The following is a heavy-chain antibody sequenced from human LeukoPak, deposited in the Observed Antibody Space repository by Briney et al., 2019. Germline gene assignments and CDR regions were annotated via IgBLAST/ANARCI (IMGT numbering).Heavy chain of an antibody. CDR1: GFTFSSYA. V-gene: IGHV3-30*01. Sequence: GRSLRLSCAASGFTFSSYAMHWVRQAPGKGLEWVAVISYDGSNKYYADSVKGRFTISRDNSKNTLYLQMNSVRAEDTAVYYCARDRVDFWSGYPYYYYYYMDVWGKGTTVTVSS. D-gene: IGHD3-3*01. J-gene: IGHJ6*03. CDR2: ISYDGSNK. CDR3: ARDRVDFWSGYPYYYYYYMDV.